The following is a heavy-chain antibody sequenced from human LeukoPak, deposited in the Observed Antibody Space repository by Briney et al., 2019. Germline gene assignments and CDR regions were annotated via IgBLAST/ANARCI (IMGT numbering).Heavy chain of an antibody. J-gene: IGHJ4*02. CDR2: IYHSGSS. CDR3: ARQASSVRITIFGVVQYYFDY. Sequence: SETLSLTCTVSGGSISSGGYSWSWIRQPPGKGLEWIGYIYHSGSSSYNPSLKSRVTISVDTSKNQFSLKLSSVTAADTAGYYCARQASSVRITIFGVVQYYFDYWGQGTLVTVSS. V-gene: IGHV4-30-2*01. D-gene: IGHD3-3*01. CDR1: GGSISSGGYS.